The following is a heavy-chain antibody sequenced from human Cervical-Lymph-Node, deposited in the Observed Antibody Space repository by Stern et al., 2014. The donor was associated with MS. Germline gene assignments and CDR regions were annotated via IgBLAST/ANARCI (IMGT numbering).Heavy chain of an antibody. CDR2: ITPLLGAT. J-gene: IGHJ5*02. CDR1: GGTFSTLD. CDR3: TRHQGGIAAS. D-gene: IGHD6-13*01. V-gene: IGHV1-69*01. Sequence: VHLVESGAGVRQPGSSMKVSCKASGGTFSTLDISWVRQTPGQGLEWLGGITPLLGATNYARNFQGRVFITADESATTVYMELTSLTSEDTALYYCTRHQGGIAASWGQGTLVTVSS.